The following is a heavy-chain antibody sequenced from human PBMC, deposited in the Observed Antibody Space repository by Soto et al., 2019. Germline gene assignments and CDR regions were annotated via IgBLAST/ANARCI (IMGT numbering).Heavy chain of an antibody. J-gene: IGHJ6*02. Sequence: QVQLVESGGGLVRPGGSLRLSCAASGFTFSDYYMTWIRQAPGKGLEWVSYITGSSDYTNYADSVKGRFTISRDNVKTSLYLQMNSLRAEDTAVYYCAREYYYGRDVWGQGTTVTFSS. CDR2: ITGSSDYT. V-gene: IGHV3-11*05. CDR3: AREYYYGRDV. CDR1: GFTFSDYY.